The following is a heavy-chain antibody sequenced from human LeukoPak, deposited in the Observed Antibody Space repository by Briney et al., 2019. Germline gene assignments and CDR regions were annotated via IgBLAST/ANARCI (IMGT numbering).Heavy chain of an antibody. Sequence: PGGSLRLSCVASGFPFSNYAMSWVRQAPGKGLEYVSAITSNGGSTYYANSVKGRFTISRDNSKNTLYLQMGSLRAEDMAVYYCARGRLASTSTTTYDYWGQGTLVTVSS. CDR2: ITSNGGST. D-gene: IGHD4-17*01. CDR3: ARGRLASTSTTTYDY. CDR1: GFPFSNYA. J-gene: IGHJ4*02. V-gene: IGHV3-64*01.